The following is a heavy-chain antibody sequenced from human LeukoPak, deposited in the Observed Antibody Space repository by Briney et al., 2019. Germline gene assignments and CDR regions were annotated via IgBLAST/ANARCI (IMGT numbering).Heavy chain of an antibody. CDR3: ARRYYTNGVYYYDY. D-gene: IGHD2-8*01. V-gene: IGHV4-59*08. CDR1: GASISSYY. CDR2: IYYSGYT. Sequence: SETRSFTCTVSGASISSYYWSWIGKRPGKGLEWIGYIYYSGYTNYNPSLKSRVTISVDTSKNQFSLKLSSVTAADTAVYYCARRYYTNGVYYYDYWGQGTLVTVSS. J-gene: IGHJ4*02.